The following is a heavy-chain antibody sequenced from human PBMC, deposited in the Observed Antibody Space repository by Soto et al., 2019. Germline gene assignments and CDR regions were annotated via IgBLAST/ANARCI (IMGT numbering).Heavy chain of an antibody. D-gene: IGHD2-2*01. J-gene: IGHJ3*02. CDR1: GGSFSSSSHY. Sequence: QLQLQESGPGLVKPSETLSLTCPVSGGSFSSSSHYWGWIRQPPGTRLEWFGRIYYSGSTYYNPPLKSRVTISVDTSKNQFSLKLSSVTAADTAVYYCARHYIVVVPAAIGPGAFDIWGQGTMVTVSS. V-gene: IGHV4-39*01. CDR3: ARHYIVVVPAAIGPGAFDI. CDR2: IYYSGST.